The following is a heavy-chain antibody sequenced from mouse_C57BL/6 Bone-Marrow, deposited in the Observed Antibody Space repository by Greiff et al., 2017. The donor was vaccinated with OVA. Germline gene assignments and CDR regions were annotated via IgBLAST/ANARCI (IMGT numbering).Heavy chain of an antibody. D-gene: IGHD3-2*02. CDR2: INPENGDT. Sequence: EVQLLQSGAELVRPGASVKLSCTASGFNIKDDYMHWVQQRPEQGLEWIGWINPENGDTEYASKFQGKATITADTSSNTSYLQLSSLTSEDTAVYYCTLLDSSGYVGVAYWGQGTLVTVSA. CDR3: TLLDSSGYVGVAY. CDR1: GFNIKDDY. J-gene: IGHJ3*01. V-gene: IGHV14-4*01.